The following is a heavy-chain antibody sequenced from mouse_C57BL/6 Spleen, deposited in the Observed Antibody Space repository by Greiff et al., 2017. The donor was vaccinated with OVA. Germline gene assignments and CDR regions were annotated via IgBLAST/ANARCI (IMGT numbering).Heavy chain of an antibody. Sequence: EVQLQQSGPGLVKPSQSLSLSCSVSGYSFTSGYYWCWIRQPPGNLLECVGFISYDGCTNYNQSLKNKISITRDTTKNQLFLQLNAVTTKDTATYYYARERQLRLDYAMDYWGQGTSVTVSS. CDR3: ARERQLRLDYAMDY. J-gene: IGHJ4*01. CDR1: GYSFTSGYY. D-gene: IGHD3-2*02. V-gene: IGHV3-6*01. CDR2: ISYDGCT.